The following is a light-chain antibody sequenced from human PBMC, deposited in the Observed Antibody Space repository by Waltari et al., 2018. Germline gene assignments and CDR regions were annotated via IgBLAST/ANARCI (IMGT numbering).Light chain of an antibody. CDR1: SSDVGGYNY. CDR2: DVS. Sequence: QSALTQPRSVSGSPGQLVTISCTGTSSDVGGYNYVSWYQQHPGKAPKLMIYDVSKRPSGVPDRVSGSKSGNTASRPISGLQAEDEADYYCCSYAGSYVVFGGGTKLTVL. CDR3: CSYAGSYVV. J-gene: IGLJ2*01. V-gene: IGLV2-11*01.